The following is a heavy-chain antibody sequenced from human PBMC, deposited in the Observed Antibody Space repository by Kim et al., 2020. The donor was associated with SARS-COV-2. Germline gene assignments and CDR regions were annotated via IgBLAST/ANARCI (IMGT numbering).Heavy chain of an antibody. J-gene: IGHJ5*02. CDR2: IYYSGST. CDR3: ARHQSRIAISNWFDP. V-gene: IGHV4-59*08. CDR1: GGSISSYY. Sequence: SETLSLTCTVSGGSISSYYWSWIRQPPGKGLEWIGYIYYSGSTNYNPSLTSRVTISVDTSKNQYSLKLSPVTAADTAVYYCARHQSRIAISNWFDPWGQGTLVTVSS. D-gene: IGHD2-21*01.